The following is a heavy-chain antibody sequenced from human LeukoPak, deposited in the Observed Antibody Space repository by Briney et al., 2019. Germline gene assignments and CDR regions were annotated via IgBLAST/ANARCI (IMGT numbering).Heavy chain of an antibody. J-gene: IGHJ4*02. CDR2: ISYDGSNK. CDR1: GFTFSSYG. D-gene: IGHD3-22*01. V-gene: IGHV3-30*18. CDR3: AKDMASSGYYVADY. Sequence: GGSLRLSCAASGFTFSSYGMHWVRQAPGKGLEWVAVISYDGSNKYCADSVKGRFTISRDNSKNTLYLQMNSLRAEDTAVYYCAKDMASSGYYVADYWGQGTLVTVSS.